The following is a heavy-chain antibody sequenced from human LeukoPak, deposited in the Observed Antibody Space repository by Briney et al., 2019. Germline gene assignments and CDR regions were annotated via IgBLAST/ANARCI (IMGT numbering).Heavy chain of an antibody. J-gene: IGHJ4*02. V-gene: IGHV4-59*08. Sequence: SETLSLTCTAPGGSISSYYWSWIRQPPGKGLEWIGYIYYSGSTNYNPSLKSRVTISVDTSKNQFSLKLSSVTAADTAVYYCARHTGGWGSFDYWGQGTLVTVSS. CDR1: GGSISSYY. CDR2: IYYSGST. CDR3: ARHTGGWGSFDY. D-gene: IGHD7-27*01.